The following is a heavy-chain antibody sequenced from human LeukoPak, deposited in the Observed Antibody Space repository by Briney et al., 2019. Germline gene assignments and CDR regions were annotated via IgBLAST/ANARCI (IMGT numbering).Heavy chain of an antibody. V-gene: IGHV3-7*01. J-gene: IGHJ5*01. Sequence: GGSLRLSCAASGFTFSRTWMSWVRHSPGKGLEWVANINGDGSEEYYVDSVKGRFTISRANARSSLYLQMNSLRGEDTAVYYCARDPDSDNAWGWFDSWGQGTVVTVSS. CDR2: INGDGSEE. D-gene: IGHD3-16*01. CDR3: ARDPDSDNAWGWFDS. CDR1: GFTFSRTW.